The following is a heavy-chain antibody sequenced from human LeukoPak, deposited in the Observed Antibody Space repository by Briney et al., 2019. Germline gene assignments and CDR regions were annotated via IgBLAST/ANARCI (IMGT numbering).Heavy chain of an antibody. D-gene: IGHD3-9*01. Sequence: GGSLRLSCAASGFTFSSYAMHWVRQAAGKGLEWVAVISYDGSNKYYADSVKGRFTISRDNSKNTLYLQMNSLRAEDTAVYYCARDSIASRYFGLFDYWGQGTLVTVSS. CDR1: GFTFSSYA. CDR3: ARDSIASRYFGLFDY. CDR2: ISYDGSNK. J-gene: IGHJ4*02. V-gene: IGHV3-30*01.